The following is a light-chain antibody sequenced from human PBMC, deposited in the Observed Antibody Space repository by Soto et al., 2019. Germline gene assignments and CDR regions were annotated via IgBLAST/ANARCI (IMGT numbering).Light chain of an antibody. Sequence: EIVLTQSPATLSVSPGESATLSCRASQSISSNLAWYQQKPGQSPRLLIYGASSRATGVPVRFSGSGSGVAFTLTISSLQSEDFAVYYCQQYNNWLTFGQGTRLEIK. CDR2: GAS. CDR1: QSISSN. V-gene: IGKV3-15*01. CDR3: QQYNNWLT. J-gene: IGKJ5*01.